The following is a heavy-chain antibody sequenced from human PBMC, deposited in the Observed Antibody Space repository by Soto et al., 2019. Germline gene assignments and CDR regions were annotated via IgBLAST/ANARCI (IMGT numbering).Heavy chain of an antibody. CDR1: GFPFSNNA. CDR2: ISDGGDLI. CDR3: AKRQGTGLAAKNFDF. J-gene: IGHJ4*02. Sequence: EVQLLESGGGLVQPGGSLRFSGAASGFPFSNNAMSWFRQAPGRGLEWVSGISDGGDLIYYADSVKGRFSMSRDNSENMLYLQMTNLRAEDTAIYFCAKRQGTGLAAKNFDFWGQGTLVTVSS. V-gene: IGHV3-23*01. D-gene: IGHD2-15*01.